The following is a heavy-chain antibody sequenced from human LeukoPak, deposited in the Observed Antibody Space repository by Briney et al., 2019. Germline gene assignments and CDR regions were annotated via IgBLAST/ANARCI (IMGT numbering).Heavy chain of an antibody. V-gene: IGHV3-49*03. J-gene: IGHJ4*02. CDR2: IRSKAYGETA. CDR3: TRDRGTYNLYDY. D-gene: IGHD1-26*01. CDR1: GFTFGDYA. Sequence: GGSLGLSCTASGFTFGDYAMSWIRQAPGKGLEWVGFIRSKAYGETADYAASVKGRFTISRDDSKAIAYLQMNSLKTEDTAVYHCTRDRGTYNLYDYWGQGTLVTVSS.